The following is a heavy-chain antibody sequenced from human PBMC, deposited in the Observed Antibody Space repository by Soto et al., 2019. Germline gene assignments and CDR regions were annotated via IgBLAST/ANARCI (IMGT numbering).Heavy chain of an antibody. Sequence: GGSLRLSCAASGFTFSSYAMHWVRQAPGKGLEWVAVISYDGYNKYYADSVKGRFTISRDNSKNTLYLQMNSLRAEDTAVYYCARDRVESGYPEYFQHWGQGTLVTVSS. V-gene: IGHV3-30*03. CDR3: ARDRVESGYPEYFQH. CDR2: ISYDGYNK. D-gene: IGHD3-22*01. J-gene: IGHJ1*01. CDR1: GFTFSSYA.